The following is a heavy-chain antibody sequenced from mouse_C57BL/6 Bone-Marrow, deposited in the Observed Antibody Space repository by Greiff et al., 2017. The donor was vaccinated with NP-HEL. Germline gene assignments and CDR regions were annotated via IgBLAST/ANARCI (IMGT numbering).Heavy chain of an antibody. CDR2: IYPASGNT. D-gene: IGHD2-4*01. J-gene: IGHJ3*01. V-gene: IGHV1-76*01. CDR1: GYTFTDYY. CDR3: AGDDYDGIAY. Sequence: QVQLQQSGAELVRPGASVKLSCKASGYTFTDYYMNWVKQRPGQGLEWIGRIYPASGNTYYNEKFKGKATLTAEKSSSTAYLQLSSLTSEDSDVSGCAGDDYDGIAYWGQGTLVTVSA.